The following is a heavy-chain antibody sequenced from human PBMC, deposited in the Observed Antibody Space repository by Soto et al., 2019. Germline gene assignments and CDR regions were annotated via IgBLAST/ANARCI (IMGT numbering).Heavy chain of an antibody. Sequence: GGSLRLSCVASGFIVSSNYMSLVRQAPGKGLEWVSVIYSGGNTYYADSVKGRFTISRDSSKNTLYLQMNSLTAEDTAVYYCARDDYGLDVWGQGTKVTVSS. CDR3: ARDDYGLDV. J-gene: IGHJ6*02. CDR2: IYSGGNT. V-gene: IGHV3-53*01. CDR1: GFIVSSNY.